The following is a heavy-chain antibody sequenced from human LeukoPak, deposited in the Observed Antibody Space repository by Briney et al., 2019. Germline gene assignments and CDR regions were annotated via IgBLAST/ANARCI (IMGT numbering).Heavy chain of an antibody. CDR2: IYYSGST. J-gene: IGHJ4*02. V-gene: IGHV4-59*12. D-gene: IGHD3-10*01. CDR1: GGSISSYY. CDR3: ARGNGSGSYYPYDY. Sequence: SETLSLTCTVSGGSISSYYWSWIRQPPGKGLEWIGYIYYSGSTNYNPSLKSRVTISVDTSKNQFSLKLSSVTAADTAVYYCARGNGSGSYYPYDYWGQGTLVTVSS.